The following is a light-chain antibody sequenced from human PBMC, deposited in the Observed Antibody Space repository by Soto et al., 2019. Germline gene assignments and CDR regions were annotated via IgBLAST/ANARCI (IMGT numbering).Light chain of an antibody. CDR3: QQRSNWPLLT. J-gene: IGKJ4*01. Sequence: EIVLTQSPATLSLSPGERATLSCRASQSVSSYLAWYQQKPGQAPRLLIYDASNRATGIPARFSGSGSGTDFTLTISSLEPEDFAVYYCQQRSNWPLLTVGGGTNVEIK. V-gene: IGKV3-11*01. CDR2: DAS. CDR1: QSVSSY.